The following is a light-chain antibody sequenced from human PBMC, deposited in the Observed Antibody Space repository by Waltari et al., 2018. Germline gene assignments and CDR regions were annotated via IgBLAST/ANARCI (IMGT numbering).Light chain of an antibody. V-gene: IGLV2-14*03. CDR3: SSYTSSSALLI. Sequence: QSALTQPASVSGSPGQSITISCAGTNSDVGDFDYVSWYQQPPGKAPKLIIYDVRRRPSGVCARFAGSKSGNKASLTISGLRAEDEADYYCSSYTSSSALLIFGGGTKVTVL. CDR2: DVR. J-gene: IGLJ2*01. CDR1: NSDVGDFDY.